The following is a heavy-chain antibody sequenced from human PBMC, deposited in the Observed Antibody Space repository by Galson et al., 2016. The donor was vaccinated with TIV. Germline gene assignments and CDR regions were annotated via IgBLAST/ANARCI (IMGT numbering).Heavy chain of an antibody. CDR1: GFIFSSYW. CDR3: ARWLMVQGVIRYLDY. CDR2: ITQPGGET. Sequence: SLRLSCAASGFIFSSYWMSWVRQAPGKGLEWVANITQPGGETYYGDSVKGRSAIHRDNAKNLLSLQVNSLTVEDTAVDYCARWLMVQGVIRYLDYWGQGTQVTVSS. J-gene: IGHJ4*03. V-gene: IGHV3-7*01. D-gene: IGHD3-10*01.